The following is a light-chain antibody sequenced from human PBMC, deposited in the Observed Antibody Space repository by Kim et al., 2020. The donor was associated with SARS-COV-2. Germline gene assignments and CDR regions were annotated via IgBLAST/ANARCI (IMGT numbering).Light chain of an antibody. CDR2: GAS. V-gene: IGKV3-15*01. J-gene: IGKJ5*01. Sequence: SPGESATLSCRASQCVRNSLAWYQHKPGQAPRLLIYGASTRATGIPARFSGSGSGTEFTLTITSLQSEDFAVYYCQQYNNWPPITFGQGTRLEIK. CDR1: QCVRNS. CDR3: QQYNNWPPIT.